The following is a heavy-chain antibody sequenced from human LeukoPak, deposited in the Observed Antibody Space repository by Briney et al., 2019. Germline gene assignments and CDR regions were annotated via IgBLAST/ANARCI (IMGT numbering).Heavy chain of an antibody. J-gene: IGHJ4*02. CDR1: GGSISGYY. Sequence: SETLSLTCTVSGGSISGYYWSWIRQPPGQGLDYIGYFSNSGTFSYKPSLQSRVSMSMDKSKNQFFLRLPSVTAADTAVYYCARVRTYDGYNFIDFWGRGTLVAVSS. CDR2: FSNSGTF. V-gene: IGHV4-59*08. D-gene: IGHD5-24*01. CDR3: ARVRTYDGYNFIDF.